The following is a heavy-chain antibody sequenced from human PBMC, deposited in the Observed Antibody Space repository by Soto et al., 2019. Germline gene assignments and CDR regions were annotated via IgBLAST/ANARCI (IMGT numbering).Heavy chain of an antibody. CDR3: ARDPYWSGPTKDYYYGMDV. CDR2: ISSSSSTI. Sequence: EVQLVESGGGLVQPGGSLRLSCAASGFTFSSYSMNWVRQAPGKGLEWVSYISSSSSTIYYADSVKGRFTISRDNAKNSLYLQMNSLRDEDTAVYYCARDPYWSGPTKDYYYGMDVWGQGTTVTVSS. D-gene: IGHD3-3*01. CDR1: GFTFSSYS. V-gene: IGHV3-48*02. J-gene: IGHJ6*02.